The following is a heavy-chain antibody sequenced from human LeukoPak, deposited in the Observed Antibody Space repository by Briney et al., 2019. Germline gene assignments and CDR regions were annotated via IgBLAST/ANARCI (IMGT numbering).Heavy chain of an antibody. CDR3: AKETWGLAVAGFDY. CDR2: ISGSGSST. Sequence: GGSLRLSCAASGFTFNIYAMSWVRQAPGKGLEWVSVISGSGSSTYYADSVKGRFTISRDNSKDTVYLQMNSLRAEDTAVYYCAKETWGLAVAGFDYWGQGTLVTVSS. V-gene: IGHV3-23*01. J-gene: IGHJ4*02. D-gene: IGHD6-19*01. CDR1: GFTFNIYA.